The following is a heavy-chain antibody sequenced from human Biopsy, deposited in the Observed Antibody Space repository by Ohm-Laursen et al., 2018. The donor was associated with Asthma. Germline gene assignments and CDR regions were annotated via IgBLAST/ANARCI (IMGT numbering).Heavy chain of an antibody. CDR2: ISWNSATV. CDR1: GFTFDNYV. D-gene: IGHD6-19*01. Sequence: SLRLSCAASGFTFDNYVMTWVRQAPGKGLEWVSGISWNSATVAYADSVKGRFTISRDNAKNSLHLQMNSLRPDDTALYYCAKAFLGGVSVANYFDSWGQGTLVTVSS. CDR3: AKAFLGGVSVANYFDS. J-gene: IGHJ4*02. V-gene: IGHV3-9*01.